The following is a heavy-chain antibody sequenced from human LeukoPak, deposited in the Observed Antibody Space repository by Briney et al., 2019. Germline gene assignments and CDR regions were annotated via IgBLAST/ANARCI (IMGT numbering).Heavy chain of an antibody. J-gene: IGHJ4*02. Sequence: GRSLRLSCAASGFIFSNDAMHWVRQAPGKGLEWVAFIWFDGSNKHYADSVKGRFTISRDNSEDTLYLQMNSLRADDTAVYYCVRGGTVILLEPPAIPFDYWGQGALVTVSS. CDR1: GFIFSNDA. CDR3: VRGGTVILLEPPAIPFDY. CDR2: IWFDGSNK. V-gene: IGHV3-33*01. D-gene: IGHD2-21*02.